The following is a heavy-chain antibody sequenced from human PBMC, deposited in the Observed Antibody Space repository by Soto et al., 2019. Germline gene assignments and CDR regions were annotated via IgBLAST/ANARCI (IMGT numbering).Heavy chain of an antibody. CDR3: ARGDYGDYVDAFDI. Sequence: QVQLQESGPGLVKPSQTLSLTCTVSGGSISSGGYYWSWIRQHPGKGLEWIGYIYYSGSTYYNPSLKSRVTISVDTSKNQFSLKLGSVTAADTAVYYCARGDYGDYVDAFDIWGQGTMVTVSS. V-gene: IGHV4-31*03. CDR1: GGSISSGGYY. CDR2: IYYSGST. J-gene: IGHJ3*02. D-gene: IGHD4-17*01.